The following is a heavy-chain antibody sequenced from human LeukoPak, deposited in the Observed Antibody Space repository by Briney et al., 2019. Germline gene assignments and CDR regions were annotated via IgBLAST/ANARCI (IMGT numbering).Heavy chain of an antibody. CDR2: INPSGDGT. CDR1: GYTFTTYY. V-gene: IGHV1-46*01. J-gene: IGHJ5*02. CDR3: AKETPNNGWFDP. D-gene: IGHD1-14*01. Sequence: ASVKVSCKASGYTFTTYYVHLVRQAPGQGLEWMGVINPSGDGTNYPQRFQGRVTLTRDTSTSTVYMELSSLRSEDTAIYYCAKETPNNGWFDPWGQGTLVTVSS.